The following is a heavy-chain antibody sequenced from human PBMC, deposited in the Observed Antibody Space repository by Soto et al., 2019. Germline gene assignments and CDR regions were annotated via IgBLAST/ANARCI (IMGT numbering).Heavy chain of an antibody. Sequence: ASVKVSCKASGYTFSSYGISWVIQAPGQGLEWMGWISAYNADTKYAQKFQGRVTLTTDTSTSTAYMDLRSLRSDDTAVYYCARVTTVSDYWGKVTLVTVSS. J-gene: IGHJ4*02. CDR3: ARVTTVSDY. CDR1: GYTFSSYG. CDR2: ISAYNADT. V-gene: IGHV1-18*01. D-gene: IGHD4-17*01.